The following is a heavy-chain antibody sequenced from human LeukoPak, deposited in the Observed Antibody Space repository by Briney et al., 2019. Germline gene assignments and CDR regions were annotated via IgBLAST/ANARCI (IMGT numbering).Heavy chain of an antibody. CDR1: GYSFTSYR. J-gene: IGHJ3*02. CDR3: ARAGGYSSGWDGAFDI. D-gene: IGHD6-19*01. CDR2: IYPGDSDT. Sequence: GESLKISCKGSGYSFTSYRIGWVRQMPGKGLEWMGIIYPGDSDTRYSPSFQGQVTISADKSISTAYLQWSSLKASDTAMYYCARAGGYSSGWDGAFDIWGQGTMVTVSS. V-gene: IGHV5-51*01.